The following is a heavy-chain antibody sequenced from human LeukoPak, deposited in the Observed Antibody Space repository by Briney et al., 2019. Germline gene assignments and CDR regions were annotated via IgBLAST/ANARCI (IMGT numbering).Heavy chain of an antibody. J-gene: IGHJ3*02. CDR3: ASLVWPDDAFDI. CDR1: GFTVSSNS. CDR2: IYSDNT. V-gene: IGHV3-53*01. D-gene: IGHD3-10*01. Sequence: PGGSLRLSCTVSGFTVSSNSMSWVRQAPGKGLEWVSFIYSDNTHYSDSVKGRFTISRDNSKNTLYLQMNSLRAEDTAVYYCASLVWPDDAFDIWGQGTMVTVSS.